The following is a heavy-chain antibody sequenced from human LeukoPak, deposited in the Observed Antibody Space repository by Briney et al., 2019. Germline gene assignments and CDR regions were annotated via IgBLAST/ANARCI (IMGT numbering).Heavy chain of an antibody. CDR2: INHSGST. D-gene: IGHD6-6*01. Sequence: SETLSLTCAVYGGSFSGYYWSWIRQPPGKGLEWIGEINHSGSTNYNPPLKSRVTISVDTSKNQFSLKLSSVTAADTAVYYCAREYSSSLDAFDIWGQGTMVTVSS. V-gene: IGHV4-34*01. CDR3: AREYSSSLDAFDI. CDR1: GGSFSGYY. J-gene: IGHJ3*02.